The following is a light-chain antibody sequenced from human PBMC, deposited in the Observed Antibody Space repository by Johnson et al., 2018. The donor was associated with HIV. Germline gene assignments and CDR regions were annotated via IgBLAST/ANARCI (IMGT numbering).Light chain of an antibody. CDR1: TSNIGSNY. Sequence: QSVLTQPPSVSAAPGQKINISCSGSTSNIGSNYVSWYQQLPGTAPKLLIYENNKRPSGIPDRFSGSKSGTSATLGITGLQTGAEADYYCGIWDSSLSPGGEVFGTGTKVTVL. CDR2: ENN. J-gene: IGLJ1*01. CDR3: GIWDSSLSPGGEV. V-gene: IGLV1-51*02.